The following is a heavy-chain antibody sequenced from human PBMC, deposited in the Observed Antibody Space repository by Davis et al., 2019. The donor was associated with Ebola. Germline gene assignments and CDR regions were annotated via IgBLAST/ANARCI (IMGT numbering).Heavy chain of an antibody. D-gene: IGHD6-13*01. J-gene: IGHJ4*02. V-gene: IGHV3-15*01. Sequence: GGSLRLSCTASAFSVKDVWMGWVRQAPGKGLEWVARIKSRRDGGTTDHAAPVRARFSISRDESRNTVYLQMNSLRIEDTAVYFCTTDRGIAISPLFDSWGQGTLVTVSS. CDR2: IKSRRDGGTT. CDR1: AFSVKDVW. CDR3: TTDRGIAISPLFDS.